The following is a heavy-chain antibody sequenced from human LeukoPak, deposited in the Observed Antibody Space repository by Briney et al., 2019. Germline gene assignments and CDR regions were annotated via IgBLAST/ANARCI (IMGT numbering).Heavy chain of an antibody. CDR1: GFTFGDFA. V-gene: IGHV3-23*01. Sequence: PGGSLRLSCVGSGFTFGDFAMSGVRQAPGAGPEWVSVIGGDGSEKYYADFVKGRLTISRDNSENTMYLQMSSLRAEDTAVYYCAKDYFRRNGVYDAFDLWGHGTTVTVS. D-gene: IGHD3-9*01. J-gene: IGHJ3*01. CDR2: IGGDGSEK. CDR3: AKDYFRRNGVYDAFDL.